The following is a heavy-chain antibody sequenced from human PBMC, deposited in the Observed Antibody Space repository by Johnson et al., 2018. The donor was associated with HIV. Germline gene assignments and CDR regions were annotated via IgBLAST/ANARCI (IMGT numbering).Heavy chain of an antibody. CDR2: IWSDGSHK. CDR3: AKDDAFDI. Sequence: QVQLVESGGGVVQPERSLRLSCAASGFSFSYYGMHWVRQAPGKGLEWVAVIWSDGSHKYYVDSVKGRFTISRDNSKNALYLQMNSLRAEDTAVYYCAKDDAFDIWGQGTMVTVSS. V-gene: IGHV3-33*06. CDR1: GFSFSYYG. J-gene: IGHJ3*02.